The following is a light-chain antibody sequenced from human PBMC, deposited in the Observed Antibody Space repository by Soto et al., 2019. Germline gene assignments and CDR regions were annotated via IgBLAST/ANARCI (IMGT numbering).Light chain of an antibody. J-gene: IGLJ1*01. V-gene: IGLV2-14*01. Sequence: LTQPASESGSPGQSITISCTGTSSDVGGYNYVSWYQQHPGKAPKLMIYEVSNRPSGVSNRFSGSKSGNTASLTISGLQAEDEADYYCSSYTSSSTLDVFGTGTKVTVL. CDR3: SSYTSSSTLDV. CDR2: EVS. CDR1: SSDVGGYNY.